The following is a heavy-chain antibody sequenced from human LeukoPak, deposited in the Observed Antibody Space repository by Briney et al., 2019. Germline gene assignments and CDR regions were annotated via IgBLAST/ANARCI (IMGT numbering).Heavy chain of an antibody. V-gene: IGHV4-31*03. CDR3: ARDIGGYYGSGTKFDP. CDR2: IYYSGST. D-gene: IGHD3-10*01. Sequence: PSETLSLTCTVSGGSISSGGYYWSWIRQHPGKGLEWIGYIYYSGSTYYNPSLKSRVTISVDTSKNQFSLKLSSVTAADTAVYYCARDIGGYYGSGTKFDPWGQGTLVTVSS. CDR1: GGSISSGGYY. J-gene: IGHJ5*02.